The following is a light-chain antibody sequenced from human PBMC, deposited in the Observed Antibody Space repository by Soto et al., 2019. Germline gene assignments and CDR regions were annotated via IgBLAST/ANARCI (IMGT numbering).Light chain of an antibody. CDR3: QQYNSYPWT. CDR2: AAS. CDR1: QSISSY. Sequence: DLQRTQSTSSLSASVGDRVTITCRASQSISSYLNWYQQKPGKAPKLLIYAASSLQSGVPSRFSGSGSGTEFTLTISSLQPEDFATYYCQQYNSYPWTFGQGTIVDIK. J-gene: IGKJ1*01. V-gene: IGKV1-39*01.